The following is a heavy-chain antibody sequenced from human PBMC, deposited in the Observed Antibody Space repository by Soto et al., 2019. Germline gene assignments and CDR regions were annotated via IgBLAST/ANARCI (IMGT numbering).Heavy chain of an antibody. CDR3: ARDARYCSGGSCYQYNWFDP. CDR1: GYTFTGYY. J-gene: IGHJ5*02. Sequence: ASVKVSCKASGYTFTGYYMHWVRQAPGQGLEWMGWINPNSGGTNYAQKFQGWVTMTRDTSISTAYMELSRLRSDDTAVYYCARDARYCSGGSCYQYNWFDPWGQGTLVTVSS. CDR2: INPNSGGT. V-gene: IGHV1-2*04. D-gene: IGHD2-15*01.